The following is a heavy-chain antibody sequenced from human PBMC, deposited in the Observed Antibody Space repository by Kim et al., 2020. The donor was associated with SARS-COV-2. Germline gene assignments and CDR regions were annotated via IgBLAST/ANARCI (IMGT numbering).Heavy chain of an antibody. CDR2: YTSELT. CDR3: ASALVH. D-gene: IGHD2-2*01. Sequence: YTSELTKYNPSLPGRVTMAVDMSKNQFSLKLSSVTAADTAVYYCASALVHWGQGTLVTVSS. V-gene: IGHV4-4*07. J-gene: IGHJ4*02.